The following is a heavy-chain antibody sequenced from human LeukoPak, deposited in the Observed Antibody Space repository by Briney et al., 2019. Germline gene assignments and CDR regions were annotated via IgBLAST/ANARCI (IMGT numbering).Heavy chain of an antibody. CDR3: ARDHVAAAVGYNWFDP. CDR2: IKPDGSEK. CDR1: GFSFSDYW. V-gene: IGHV3-7*01. J-gene: IGHJ5*02. Sequence: PGGSLRLSCAASGFSFSDYWMNWVRQAPGKGLEWVAKIKPDGSEKYYVDSVKGRFTISRDNSKNTLYLQMNSLRAEDTAAYYCARDHVAAAVGYNWFDPWGQGTLVTVSS. D-gene: IGHD6-13*01.